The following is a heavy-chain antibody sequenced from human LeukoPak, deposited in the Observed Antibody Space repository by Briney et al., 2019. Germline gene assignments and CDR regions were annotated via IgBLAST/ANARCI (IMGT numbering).Heavy chain of an antibody. D-gene: IGHD3-16*01. CDR2: IYSGST. CDR3: ARGHVFGFDYYYYLDV. J-gene: IGHJ6*03. CDR1: GFTVSSNS. V-gene: IGHV3-53*01. Sequence: GGSLRLSCTVSGFTVSSNSMSWVRQAPGKGLEWGSFIYSGSTHYSDSVKGRFTISRDNTKNSLFLQMNRLSSEDTAVYYCARGHVFGFDYYYYLDVWGKGTTVAVSS.